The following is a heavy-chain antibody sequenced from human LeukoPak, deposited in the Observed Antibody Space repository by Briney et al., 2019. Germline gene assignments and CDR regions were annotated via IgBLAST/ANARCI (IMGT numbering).Heavy chain of an antibody. CDR2: VSCDGGNK. Sequence: GGSLILSCAASGFTFSSYGMHWVRQAPGKGLEWVAFVSCDGGNKYYVDSVKGRFTISRDNSKNTLYLQMNSLRAEDTAVYYCAKDLSVYCDSRGSDPWGQGTLVTVSS. CDR1: GFTFSSYG. D-gene: IGHD3-22*01. V-gene: IGHV3-30*18. CDR3: AKDLSVYCDSRGSDP. J-gene: IGHJ5*02.